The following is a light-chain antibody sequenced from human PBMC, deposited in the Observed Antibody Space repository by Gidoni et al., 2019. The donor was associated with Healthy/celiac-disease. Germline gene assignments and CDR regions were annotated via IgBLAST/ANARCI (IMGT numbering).Light chain of an antibody. J-gene: IGKJ4*01. CDR1: QNVNSSY. Sequence: DIVLTQSPRSLSLSPGEIATLSCRTSQNVNSSYLAWYQQKPGQAPRLLIYDASSRATGIPDRFSGSGSGTDFILTISRLEPEDIAVYYCQQYGSSPLTFGGGTKVEIK. CDR3: QQYGSSPLT. CDR2: DAS. V-gene: IGKV3-20*01.